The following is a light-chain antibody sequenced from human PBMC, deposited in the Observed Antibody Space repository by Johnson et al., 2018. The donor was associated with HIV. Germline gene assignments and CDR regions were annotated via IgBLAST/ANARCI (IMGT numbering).Light chain of an antibody. CDR2: END. CDR1: SSNIGSNY. CDR3: GTWDTSLNAYV. V-gene: IGLV1-51*02. J-gene: IGLJ1*01. Sequence: QSILTQPPSVSAAPGQKVTISCSGSSSNIGSNYVSWYQQFPGTAPKLLIYENDKRPSGIPARFSGSKSATSATLGITGLQTRDEADYYCGTWDTSLNAYVFGTGTKVTVL.